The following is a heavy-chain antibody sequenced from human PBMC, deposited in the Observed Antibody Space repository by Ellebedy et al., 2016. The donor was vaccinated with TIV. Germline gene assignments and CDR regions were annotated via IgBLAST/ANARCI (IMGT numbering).Heavy chain of an antibody. CDR1: GFTFSSYA. V-gene: IGHV3-7*01. Sequence: GESLKISCAASGFTFSSYAMSWVRQAPGKGLEWVANIKQDGSEKYYVDSVKGRFTISRDNAKNSLYLQMNSLRAEDTAVYYCARESSYYYYGMDVWGQGTTVTVSS. J-gene: IGHJ6*02. D-gene: IGHD5/OR15-5a*01. CDR3: ARESSYYYYGMDV. CDR2: IKQDGSEK.